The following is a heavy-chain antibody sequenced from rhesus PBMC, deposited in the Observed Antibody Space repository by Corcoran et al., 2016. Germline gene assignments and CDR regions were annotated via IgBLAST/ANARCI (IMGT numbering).Heavy chain of an antibody. J-gene: IGHJ4*01. D-gene: IGHD3-28*01. Sequence: QVQLQESGPGVVKPSETLSLTCAVSGYSISSGYDWSWIRQPPGKGLEWIGYIYGSSGSTNYNPSLKNRVTISKDTSKNQFSLKLSSVTAADTAVYYCAGTERLQYYYDSGYYPDYWDQGVLVTVSS. CDR3: AGTERLQYYYDSGYYPDY. CDR1: GYSISSGYD. CDR2: IYGSSGST. V-gene: IGHV4-76*01.